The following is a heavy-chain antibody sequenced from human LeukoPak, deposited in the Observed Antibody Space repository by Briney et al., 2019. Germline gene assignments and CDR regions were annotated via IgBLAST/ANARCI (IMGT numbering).Heavy chain of an antibody. CDR2: INHSGST. V-gene: IGHV4-34*01. Sequence: SETLSLTCAVYGGSFSGYYWSWIRQPPGKGLEWIGEINHSGSTHYNPSLKSRVTISVDTSKNQFSLKLSSVTAADTAVYYCARAPGTDGYNSPYFDYWGQGTLVTVSS. D-gene: IGHD5-24*01. CDR3: ARAPGTDGYNSPYFDY. CDR1: GGSFSGYY. J-gene: IGHJ4*02.